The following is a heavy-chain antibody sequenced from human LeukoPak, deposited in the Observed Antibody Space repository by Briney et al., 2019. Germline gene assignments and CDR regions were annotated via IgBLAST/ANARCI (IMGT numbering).Heavy chain of an antibody. CDR1: GGSISSSSYY. Sequence: SETLSLTCTVSGGSISSSSYYWGWIRQPPGKGLEWIGSIYYSGSTYYNPSLKSRVTISVDTSKNQFSLKLSSVTAADTAVYYCARSYCSSTSCYFPSSWFDPWGRGTLVTVSS. CDR3: ARSYCSSTSCYFPSSWFDP. J-gene: IGHJ5*02. V-gene: IGHV4-39*01. D-gene: IGHD2-2*01. CDR2: IYYSGST.